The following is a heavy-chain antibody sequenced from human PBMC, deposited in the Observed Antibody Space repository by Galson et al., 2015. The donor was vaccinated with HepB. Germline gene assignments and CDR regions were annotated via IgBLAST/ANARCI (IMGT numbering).Heavy chain of an antibody. Sequence: SLRLSRAASGFTFSGSAIHWVRQTSGKGLEWVGRIRSKASNYATAYAASLKGRFTISRDDSKNTAYLHMKSLKTEDTAVYYCTRLGDFSGYSSRWGQGTLVTVSS. V-gene: IGHV3-73*01. CDR3: TRLGDFSGYSSR. D-gene: IGHD6-13*01. CDR1: GFTFSGSA. J-gene: IGHJ4*02. CDR2: IRSKASNYAT.